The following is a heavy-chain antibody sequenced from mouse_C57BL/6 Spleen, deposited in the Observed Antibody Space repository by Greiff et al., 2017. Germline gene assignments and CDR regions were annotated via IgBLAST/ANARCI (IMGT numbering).Heavy chain of an antibody. V-gene: IGHV1-81*01. CDR2: IYPRSGNT. CDR3: ARGSNYSYYYAMDY. J-gene: IGHJ4*01. CDR1: GYTFTSYG. Sequence: VQLQQSGAELVRPGASVKLSCKASGYTFTSYGISWVKQRTGQGLEWIGEIYPRSGNTYYNEKFKGKATLTADKSSSTAYMELRSLTSEDSAVYFCARGSNYSYYYAMDYWGQGTSVTVSS. D-gene: IGHD2-5*01.